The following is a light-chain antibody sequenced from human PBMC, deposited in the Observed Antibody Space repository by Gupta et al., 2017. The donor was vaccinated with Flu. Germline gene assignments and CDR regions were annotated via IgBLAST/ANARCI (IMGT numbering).Light chain of an antibody. CDR3: QQYGSRPLA. J-gene: IGKJ4*01. V-gene: IGKV1-33*01. CDR2: DTS. Sequence: GARVTSTCQANHDSPNTLNWFQQKPGKAPRLLIYDTSKRETGVPARFSGSGSGTDFTFTITNLQADDLATYYCQQYGSRPLAFGGGTKVEIK. CDR1: HDSPNT.